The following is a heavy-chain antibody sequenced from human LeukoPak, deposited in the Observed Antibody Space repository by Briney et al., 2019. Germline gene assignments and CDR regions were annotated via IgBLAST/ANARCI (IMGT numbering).Heavy chain of an antibody. J-gene: IGHJ6*03. D-gene: IGHD3-10*01. CDR1: GYTFTSYD. V-gene: IGHV1-8*01. CDR3: ARVRAPGDYYYYYMDV. CDR2: MNPNSGNT. Sequence: ASVKVSCKASGYTFTSYDINWVRQATGQGLEWMGWMNPNSGNTGYAQKFQGRVTMTRNTSISTAYMELRSLRSDDTGVYYCARVRAPGDYYYYYMDVWGKGTTVTVSS.